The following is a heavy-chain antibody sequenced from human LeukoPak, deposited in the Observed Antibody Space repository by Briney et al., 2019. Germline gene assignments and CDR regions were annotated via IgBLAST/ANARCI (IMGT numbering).Heavy chain of an antibody. Sequence: SQTLSLTCTVSGGSISSYYWSWIRQPPGKGLEWIGYIYYSGNTNYNPSLKSRVTISVDTSKNQFSLKLSSVTAADTAMYYCARDKGEYYDSSGYLDYWGQGTLVTVSS. J-gene: IGHJ4*02. V-gene: IGHV4-59*01. CDR1: GGSISSYY. D-gene: IGHD3-22*01. CDR3: ARDKGEYYDSSGYLDY. CDR2: IYYSGNT.